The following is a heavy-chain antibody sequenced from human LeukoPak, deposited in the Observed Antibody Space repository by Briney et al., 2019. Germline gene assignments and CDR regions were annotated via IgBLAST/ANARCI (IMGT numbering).Heavy chain of an antibody. CDR1: GGSISSGGYD. Sequence: SETLSLTCTVSGGSISSGGYDWSGIRQHPGKGLEWIGYLYYTGTTYYNPSLKSRIIISVDTSKTQFSLRLSSVSAADTAIYYCARDLGVRGMDVWGQGTTVTVSS. J-gene: IGHJ6*02. CDR2: LYYTGTT. V-gene: IGHV4-31*03. CDR3: ARDLGVRGMDV. D-gene: IGHD2-21*01.